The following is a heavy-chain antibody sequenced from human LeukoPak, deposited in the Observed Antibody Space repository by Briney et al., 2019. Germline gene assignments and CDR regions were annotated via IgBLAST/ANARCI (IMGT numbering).Heavy chain of an antibody. V-gene: IGHV3-49*03. CDR3: SRDKFYVWFDP. D-gene: IGHD3-16*01. Sequence: PGGSLRLSCTTSGSTFADYTMHWFRQAPGKGLESVGFIRGSGTTQYAASVRGRFTISRDDSKSIAYLQMNSLKTEDTAVYYCSRDKFYVWFDPWGQGTLVTVSS. CDR1: GSTFADYT. CDR2: IRGSGTT. J-gene: IGHJ5*02.